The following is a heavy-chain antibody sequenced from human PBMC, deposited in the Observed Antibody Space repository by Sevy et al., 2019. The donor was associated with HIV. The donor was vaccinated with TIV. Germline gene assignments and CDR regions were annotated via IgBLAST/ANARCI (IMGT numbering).Heavy chain of an antibody. J-gene: IGHJ4*02. V-gene: IGHV4-30-2*01. Sequence: SETLSLTCTVSGGYLNIGGYSWSWIRQPPGKGLEWIGSIYHGGDTDYNPSLKSRITVSLDRSKNQFSLRLDSVTAADMAVYFCASVGPRYGSGPYHFDSWGQGTLVTVSS. D-gene: IGHD2-15*01. CDR3: ASVGPRYGSGPYHFDS. CDR1: GGYLNIGGYS. CDR2: IYHGGDT.